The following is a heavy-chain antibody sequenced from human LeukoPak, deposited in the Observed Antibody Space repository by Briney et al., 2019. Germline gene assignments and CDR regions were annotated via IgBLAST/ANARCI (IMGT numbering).Heavy chain of an antibody. CDR1: GGSISSSSYY. CDR3: ARSNYGSGSYYNS. J-gene: IGHJ4*02. Sequence: PSETLSLTCTVSGGSISSSSYYWSWIRQHPGKGLEWIGYIYYSGTTYYNPPLQSRVTISVDTSKNQFSLKLSSVTAADTAVYYCARSNYGSGSYYNSWGQGTLVTVSS. CDR2: IYYSGTT. D-gene: IGHD3-10*01. V-gene: IGHV4-31*03.